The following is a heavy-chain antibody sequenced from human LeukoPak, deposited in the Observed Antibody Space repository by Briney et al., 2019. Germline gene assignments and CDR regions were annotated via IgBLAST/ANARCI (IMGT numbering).Heavy chain of an antibody. CDR3: ARGPGALTQETFDM. D-gene: IGHD2-21*02. Sequence: PSETLSLTCTGSGVSTTTSFWSWIRQPAGKELEWIGRIYTSGSTDYNPSLKSRVSMSLDTSKSQLSLELNSVTAADTAVYFCARGPGALTQETFDMWGQGTLVTVYS. CDR1: GVSTTTSF. V-gene: IGHV4-4*07. J-gene: IGHJ3*02. CDR2: IYTSGST.